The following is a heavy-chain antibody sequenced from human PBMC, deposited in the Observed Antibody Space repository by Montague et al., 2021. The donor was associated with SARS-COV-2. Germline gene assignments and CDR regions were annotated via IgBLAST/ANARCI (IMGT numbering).Heavy chain of an antibody. CDR3: ARGRQHINMVVVVVTGGEYYFDF. CDR1: GDSFSGYS. Sequence: SETLSLTCTVYGDSFSGYSWTWIRQPPGKGLEWIGEINHRGSTNYNPSLKSRVTISVDTSKNQFSLKMTSVTAADTAVYYCARGRQHINMVVVVVTGGEYYFDFWGQGTLVAVSS. V-gene: IGHV4-34*01. J-gene: IGHJ4*02. CDR2: INHRGST. D-gene: IGHD3-22*01.